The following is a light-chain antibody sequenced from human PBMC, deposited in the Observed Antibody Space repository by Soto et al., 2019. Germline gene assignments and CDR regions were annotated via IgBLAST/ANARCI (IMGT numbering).Light chain of an antibody. V-gene: IGKV1-39*01. J-gene: IGKJ4*01. CDR2: AAS. CDR3: QQSYSTPLT. CDR1: QSITNY. Sequence: DIQMTQSPSSLSASVGDRVTITCRASQSITNYLNWYQQKPGKAPKLLIYAASILQSGVPSRFSGSGSGTDFTLTISSLQPVDFATYYCQQSYSTPLTFGGGTKVEIK.